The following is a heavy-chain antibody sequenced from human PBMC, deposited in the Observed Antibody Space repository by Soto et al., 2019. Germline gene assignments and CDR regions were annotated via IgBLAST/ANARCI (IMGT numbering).Heavy chain of an antibody. J-gene: IGHJ4*02. Sequence: QVQLVESGGGLVKPGGSLSLSCAASGFSFSDYYMTWIRQAPGKGLEWVSYINSGGSTIYYADSVKGRFTVSRDNAKNSLYLQMDSLRADDTAVYYCASDPYYYASNYWGQGTLVTVSS. CDR1: GFSFSDYY. V-gene: IGHV3-11*01. D-gene: IGHD3-10*01. CDR3: ASDPYYYASNY. CDR2: INSGGSTI.